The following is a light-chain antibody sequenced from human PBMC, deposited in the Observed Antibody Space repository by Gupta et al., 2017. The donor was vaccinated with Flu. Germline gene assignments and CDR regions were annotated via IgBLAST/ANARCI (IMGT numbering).Light chain of an antibody. CDR3: QQVNSYPYT. J-gene: IGKJ2*01. Sequence: GDRVTITCRASQTISNYLGWYQQRPGKAPKLLIYAASILQSGVPSRFSGNKSGREFTLTISSLRPEDFATYYCQQVNSYPYTFGQGTKVEIK. V-gene: IGKV1-9*01. CDR2: AAS. CDR1: QTISNY.